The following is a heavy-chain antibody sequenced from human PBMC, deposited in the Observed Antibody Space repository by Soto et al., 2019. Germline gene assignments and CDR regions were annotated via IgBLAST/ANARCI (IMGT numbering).Heavy chain of an antibody. CDR1: GYTFTSSD. V-gene: IGHV1-8*01. J-gene: IGHJ4*02. CDR3: ASSGSGGYLY. D-gene: IGHD6-19*01. CDR2: MNPNRGNT. Sequence: QVQLVQSGAEVKKPGASVKVSCTASGYTFTSSDINWVRQAPGQGLEWMGWMNPNRGNTGSAQKFQGRVTMTRNTSKSTAHRERSSLRAEDTAEHYGASSGSGGYLYWGQGTLVTVSS.